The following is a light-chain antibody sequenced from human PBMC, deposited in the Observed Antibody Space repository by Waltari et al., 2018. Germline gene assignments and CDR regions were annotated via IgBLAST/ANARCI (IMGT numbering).Light chain of an antibody. J-gene: IGKJ1*01. CDR1: QAISTD. Sequence: EVLLTQSPGTLSLSPGERATLSCRASQAISTDLAWYQQKPGQAPRLIISGASRRATGIPDRFSGSVSGTDFTLTITRVETEDSAIYFCQEYGFSSWTFGQGTKVEI. CDR3: QEYGFSSWT. V-gene: IGKV3-20*01. CDR2: GAS.